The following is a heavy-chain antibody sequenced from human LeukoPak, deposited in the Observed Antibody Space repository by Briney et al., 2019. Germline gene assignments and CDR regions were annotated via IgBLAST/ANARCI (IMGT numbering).Heavy chain of an antibody. D-gene: IGHD3-16*01. CDR2: IYHSGST. CDR3: ARGVGLTQGGAFDF. J-gene: IGHJ4*02. Sequence: SETLSLTCTVSGYSINSGCYWGSIRQPPGKGLEWIGSIYHSGSTNYKSSLKSRVTISVDTSKNQLSLKLTSVTAADTAVYYCARGVGLTQGGAFDFWGQGTLVTVSS. CDR1: GYSINSGCY. V-gene: IGHV4-38-2*02.